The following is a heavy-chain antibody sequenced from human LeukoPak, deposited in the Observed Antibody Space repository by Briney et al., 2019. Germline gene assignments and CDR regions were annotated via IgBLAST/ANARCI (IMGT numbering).Heavy chain of an antibody. V-gene: IGHV3-48*03. J-gene: IGHJ3*02. CDR2: ISSSGTTI. CDR1: GFTFSSYE. D-gene: IGHD5-18*01. CDR3: ARARSSYGYGDAFDI. Sequence: GGSLRLSCAASGFTFSSYEMHWVRQAPGKGLEWVSYISSSGTTIYYADSVKGRFTISRDYAKNSLYLQMNSLRAEDTAVYYCARARSSYGYGDAFDIWGQGTMVTVSS.